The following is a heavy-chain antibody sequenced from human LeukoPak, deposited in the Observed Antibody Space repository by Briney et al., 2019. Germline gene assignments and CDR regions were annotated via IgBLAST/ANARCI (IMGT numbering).Heavy chain of an antibody. CDR2: ISSSSSYI. Sequence: GGSLRLSCAASGFTFSSYSMNWVRQAPGKGLEWVSSISSSSSYIYYADSVKGRFTISRDNSKNTLYLQMNSLRAEDTAVYYCAKGKGTGYCSGGSCYSVDYWGQGTLVTVSS. CDR3: AKGKGTGYCSGGSCYSVDY. J-gene: IGHJ4*02. V-gene: IGHV3-21*01. D-gene: IGHD2-15*01. CDR1: GFTFSSYS.